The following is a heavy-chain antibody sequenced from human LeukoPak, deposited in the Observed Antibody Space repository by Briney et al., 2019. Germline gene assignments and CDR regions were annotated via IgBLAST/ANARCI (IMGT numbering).Heavy chain of an antibody. Sequence: SETLSLTCTVSGGSISSSIYYWGWIRQPPGQGLEWIATIYYSGSTYYNPSLKSRVTISVDTSKNQFSLELSSVTAADTAVYYCARQVCGGGCFHFDYWGQGTLVTVSS. CDR1: GGSISSSIYY. J-gene: IGHJ4*02. V-gene: IGHV4-39*01. CDR3: ARQVCGGGCFHFDY. D-gene: IGHD2-21*02. CDR2: IYYSGST.